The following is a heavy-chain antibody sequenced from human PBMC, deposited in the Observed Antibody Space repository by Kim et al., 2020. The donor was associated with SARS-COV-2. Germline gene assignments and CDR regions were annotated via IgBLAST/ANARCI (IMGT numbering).Heavy chain of an antibody. CDR2: INPSGGST. J-gene: IGHJ3*02. CDR3: ARGARYSSFVVPSRGAFDI. V-gene: IGHV1-46*01. D-gene: IGHD6-19*01. CDR1: GYTFTSYY. Sequence: ASVKVSCKASGYTFTSYYMHWVRQAPGQGLEWMGIINPSGGSTSYAQKFQGRVTMTRDTSTSTVYMELSSLGSEDTAVYYCARGARYSSFVVPSRGAFDIWGQGTMVTVSS.